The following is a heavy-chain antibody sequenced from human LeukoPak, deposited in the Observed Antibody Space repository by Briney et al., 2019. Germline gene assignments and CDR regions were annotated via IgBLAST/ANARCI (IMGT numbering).Heavy chain of an antibody. V-gene: IGHV3-53*01. Sequence: GGSLRLSCVVSGLTFSSCSMSWVRQAPGKGLEWVSVIYTGGSTSYAASVRGRFTISRDNSKNTVYLQMDSLRAEDTAIYYCARGQGDWGQGTLVTVSS. J-gene: IGHJ4*02. CDR2: IYTGGST. CDR3: ARGQGD. CDR1: GLTFSSCS.